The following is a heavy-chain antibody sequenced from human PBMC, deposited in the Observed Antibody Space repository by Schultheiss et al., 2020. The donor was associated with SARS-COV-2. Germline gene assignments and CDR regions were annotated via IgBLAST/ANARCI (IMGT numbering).Heavy chain of an antibody. Sequence: GGSLRLSCAASGFTFSSYDMHWVRQATGKGLVWVSSISSSSSYIYYADSVKGRFTISRDNAKNSLYLQMNSLRAEDTAVYYCARDGYGYSSSYGSYYYYMDVWGKGTTVTVSS. CDR2: ISSSSSYI. D-gene: IGHD6-6*01. CDR1: GFTFSSYD. J-gene: IGHJ6*03. V-gene: IGHV3-21*01. CDR3: ARDGYGYSSSYGSYYYYMDV.